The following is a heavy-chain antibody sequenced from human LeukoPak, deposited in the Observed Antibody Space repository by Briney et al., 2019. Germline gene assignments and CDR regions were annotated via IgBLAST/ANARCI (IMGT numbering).Heavy chain of an antibody. CDR3: ARGLDYYYGMDV. J-gene: IGHJ6*02. CDR1: GYTFTSYD. V-gene: IGHV1-8*01. CDR2: MNPNSGNT. Sequence: GASVKVSCKASGYTFTSYDINWVRQATGQGLEWMGWMNPNSGNTGYAQKFQGRVTMTRNTSISTAYMELSSLRSEDTAVYYCARGLDYYYGMDVWGQGTTVTVSS.